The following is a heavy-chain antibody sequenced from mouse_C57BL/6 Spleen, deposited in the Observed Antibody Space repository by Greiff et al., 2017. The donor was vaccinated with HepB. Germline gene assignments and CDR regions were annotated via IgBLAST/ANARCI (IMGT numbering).Heavy chain of an antibody. D-gene: IGHD1-1*01. J-gene: IGHJ1*03. CDR3: ARQGFTTVVATRYWYFDV. CDR2: ISGGGGNT. Sequence: DVQLVESGGGLVKPGGSLKLSCAASGFTFSSYTMSWVRQTPEKRLEWVATISGGGGNTYYPDSVKGRFTISRDNAKNTLYLQMSSLRSEDTALYYCARQGFTTVVATRYWYFDVWGTGTTVTVSS. CDR1: GFTFSSYT. V-gene: IGHV5-9*01.